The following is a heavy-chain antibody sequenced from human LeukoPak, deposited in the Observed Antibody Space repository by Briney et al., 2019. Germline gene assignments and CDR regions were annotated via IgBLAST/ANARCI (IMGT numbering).Heavy chain of an antibody. D-gene: IGHD4-17*01. V-gene: IGHV4-39*01. J-gene: IGHJ4*02. Sequence: SETLSLTCGVSGGSMSSSSYYWGWIRQPPGKGLKWIGSIYYSGSTYYNPSLKSRVTISVDSSKNQCSLKLSSVTAADTAVYYCARHGTVTHRFDYWGQGTLVTVSS. CDR3: ARHGTVTHRFDY. CDR2: IYYSGST. CDR1: GGSMSSSSYY.